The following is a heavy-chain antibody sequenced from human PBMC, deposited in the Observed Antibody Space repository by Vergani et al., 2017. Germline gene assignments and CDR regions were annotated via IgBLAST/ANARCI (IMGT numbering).Heavy chain of an antibody. CDR1: GRSISSGNYF. Sequence: QVQLQESGPGLVKPSQTLSFTCTVSGRSISSGNYFWNWIRQPAGKGLEWIGRIYTYGSTTYNPSFKSRVTISLDTSKNQFSLRLSSVAATDTAVYYCAREPYNNPFDYWGQGTLVTVSS. D-gene: IGHD1-14*01. CDR3: AREPYNNPFDY. V-gene: IGHV4-61*02. CDR2: IYTYGST. J-gene: IGHJ4*02.